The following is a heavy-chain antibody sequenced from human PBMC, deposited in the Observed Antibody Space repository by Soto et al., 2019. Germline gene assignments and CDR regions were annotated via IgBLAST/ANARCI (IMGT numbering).Heavy chain of an antibody. V-gene: IGHV4-4*02. CDR3: ARVRVTMVRGVIITSGYYGMDV. J-gene: IGHJ6*02. D-gene: IGHD3-10*01. CDR1: GCSISSSNW. Sequence: SETLSLTCAVSGCSISSSNWWSWVRQPPGKGLEWNGEIYHSGSTNYNPSLKSRVTISVDKSKNQFSLKLSSVTAADTAVYYCARVRVTMVRGVIITSGYYGMDVWGQGTTVTVSS. CDR2: IYHSGST.